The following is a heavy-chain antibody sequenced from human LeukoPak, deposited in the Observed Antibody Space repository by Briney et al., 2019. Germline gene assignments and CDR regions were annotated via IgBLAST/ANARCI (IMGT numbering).Heavy chain of an antibody. J-gene: IGHJ5*02. CDR1: GFTFSSYD. V-gene: IGHV3-13*01. D-gene: IGHD3-9*01. CDR3: ARGHMLTGYYNFAWFDP. Sequence: GGSLRLSCAASGFTFSSYDMHWVRQPTGKGLEWVSAIGTAGDTYYSHSVKGRFTISRENAKNSLYLHMNSLNAGDTAVYFCARGHMLTGYYNFAWFDPWGQGTLVTVSS. CDR2: IGTAGDT.